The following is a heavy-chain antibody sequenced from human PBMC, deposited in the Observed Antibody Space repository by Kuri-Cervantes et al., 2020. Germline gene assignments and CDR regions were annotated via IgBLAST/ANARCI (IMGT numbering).Heavy chain of an antibody. CDR2: IWYDGSNK. CDR3: ARHSSTRARGGRIDY. Sequence: LTCAASGFTFSSYGMHWVRQAPGKGLEWVAVIWYDGSNKYYADSVKGRFTISRDNSKNTLYLQMNSLRAEDTAVYYCARHSSTRARGGRIDYWGQGTLVTVSS. CDR1: GFTFSSYG. J-gene: IGHJ4*02. D-gene: IGHD2-2*01. V-gene: IGHV3-33*01.